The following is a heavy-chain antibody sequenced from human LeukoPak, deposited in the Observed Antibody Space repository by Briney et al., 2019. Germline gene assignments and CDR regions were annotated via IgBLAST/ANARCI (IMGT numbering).Heavy chain of an antibody. V-gene: IGHV3-30-3*01. Sequence: GGSLRLSCAASGFTFSSYAMHWVRQAPGKGLEWVAVISYDGSNKYYADSVKGRFTISRDNSKNTLYLQMNSLRAEDTAVYYCARGDGSNWGQGTLVTVSS. J-gene: IGHJ4*02. CDR2: ISYDGSNK. CDR1: GFTFSSYA. CDR3: ARGDGSN.